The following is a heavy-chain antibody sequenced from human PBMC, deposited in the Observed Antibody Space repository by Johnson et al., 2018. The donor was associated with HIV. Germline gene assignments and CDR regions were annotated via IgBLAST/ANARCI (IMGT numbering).Heavy chain of an antibody. Sequence: QVQLVESGGGVVQPGGSLRLSCAASGFTFSSYGMHWVRQAPGKGLEWVAFIRYDGSNKYYADSVKGRFTISRDNSKNTLYLQMNSLRAEDTALYYCARDGDEGAFDIWGQGTMVTVSS. D-gene: IGHD3-10*01. V-gene: IGHV3-30*02. CDR3: ARDGDEGAFDI. CDR2: IRYDGSNK. J-gene: IGHJ3*02. CDR1: GFTFSSYG.